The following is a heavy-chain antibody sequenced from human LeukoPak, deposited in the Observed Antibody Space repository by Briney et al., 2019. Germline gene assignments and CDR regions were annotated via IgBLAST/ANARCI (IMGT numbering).Heavy chain of an antibody. Sequence: PSETLSLTCAVYGGSFSGYYWSWIRQPPGKGLEWIGEINHSGSTNYNPSLKSRVTISVDTSKNQFSLKLSSVTAADTAVYYCTRTRYYYNSRSYGAPYYFDYWGQGTLVTVSS. J-gene: IGHJ4*02. CDR1: GGSFSGYY. V-gene: IGHV4-34*01. CDR3: TRTRYYYNSRSYGAPYYFDY. D-gene: IGHD3-10*01. CDR2: INHSGST.